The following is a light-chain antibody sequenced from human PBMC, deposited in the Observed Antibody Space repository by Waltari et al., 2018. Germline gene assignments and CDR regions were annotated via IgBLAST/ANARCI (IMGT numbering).Light chain of an antibody. J-gene: IGKJ1*01. CDR1: QSLVHSDGNTY. Sequence: DVVMTQSPLSLPVILGQPASISCRSSQSLVHSDGNTYLNWFHQRPGQSPRRLIYKVSNRDSGVPDRFSGRWAGTDFTLEISRVEAEDVGVYYCMQGTQWSWTFGQGTKVEIE. CDR3: MQGTQWSWT. V-gene: IGKV2-30*02. CDR2: KVS.